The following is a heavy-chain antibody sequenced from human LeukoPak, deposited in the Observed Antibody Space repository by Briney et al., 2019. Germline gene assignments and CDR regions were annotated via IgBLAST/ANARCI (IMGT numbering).Heavy chain of an antibody. Sequence: ASVKVSCKASGYTFTSYAMHWVRQAPGQRLEWMGWINAGNGNTKYSQKFQGRVTITRDTSASTAYMELSSLRSEDTAVYYCARAHYYYDSSGYYGMDVWGQGTTVTVSS. CDR1: GYTFTSYA. CDR2: INAGNGNT. V-gene: IGHV1-3*01. J-gene: IGHJ6*02. D-gene: IGHD3-22*01. CDR3: ARAHYYYDSSGYYGMDV.